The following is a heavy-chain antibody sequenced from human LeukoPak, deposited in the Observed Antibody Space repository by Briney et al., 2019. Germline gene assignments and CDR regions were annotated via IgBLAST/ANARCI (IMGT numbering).Heavy chain of an antibody. J-gene: IGHJ4*02. CDR2: VSFDGSRE. CDR3: ARGYCATTNCPPHAI. CDR1: GITFSSYG. V-gene: IGHV3-30*19. Sequence: AGGSLRLSCAASGITFSSYGMHWVRQAPGKGLEWVAVVSFDGSREYLADSVKHRFTISRDNSKNTLYLQMNSLTVEDTAFYYCARGYCATTNCPPHAIWGQGTLVTVSS. D-gene: IGHD2-8*01.